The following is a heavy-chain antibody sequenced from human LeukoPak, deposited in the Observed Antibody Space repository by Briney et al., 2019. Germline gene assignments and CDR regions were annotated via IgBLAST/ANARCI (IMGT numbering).Heavy chain of an antibody. J-gene: IGHJ4*02. D-gene: IGHD3-10*01. CDR1: GVTVSTIY. Sequence: GGSLRLSCAASGVTVSTIYMGWVRQAPGKGLDWVSVIYPDGRAYYSESVKGRFTISRDSSENTLFLQMNNLGAEDTAVYYCATLKGWYGEGCFDYWGQGTLVTVSS. CDR2: IYPDGRA. CDR3: ATLKGWYGEGCFDY. V-gene: IGHV3-53*01.